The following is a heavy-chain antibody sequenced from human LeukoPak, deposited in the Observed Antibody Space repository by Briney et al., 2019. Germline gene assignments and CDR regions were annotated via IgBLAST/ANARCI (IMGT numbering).Heavy chain of an antibody. CDR2: IKSDGRT. J-gene: IGHJ1*01. CDR1: GFSLSSYW. D-gene: IGHD3-22*01. Sequence: GGSLRLSCAASGFSLSSYWMHWVRQAPGKGLVWVSRIKSDGRTNYADSVKGRFTISRDNAKNTVSLQMNSLRAEDTGVYYCARAPSEIGGYYPEYFRHWGQGTLVIVSS. V-gene: IGHV3-74*01. CDR3: ARAPSEIGGYYPEYFRH.